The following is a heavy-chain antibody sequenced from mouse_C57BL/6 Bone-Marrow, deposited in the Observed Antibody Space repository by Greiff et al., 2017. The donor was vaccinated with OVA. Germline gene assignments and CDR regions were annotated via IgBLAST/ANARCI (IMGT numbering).Heavy chain of an antibody. V-gene: IGHV1-81*01. CDR3: ARDYYGSSYVAY. Sequence: VQLVESGAELARPGASVKLSCKASGYTFTSYGISWVKQRTGQGLEWIGEIYPRSGNTYYNEKFKGKATLTADKSSSTAYMELRSLTSEDSAVYFCARDYYGSSYVAYWGQGTLVTVSA. CDR2: IYPRSGNT. D-gene: IGHD1-1*01. J-gene: IGHJ3*01. CDR1: GYTFTSYG.